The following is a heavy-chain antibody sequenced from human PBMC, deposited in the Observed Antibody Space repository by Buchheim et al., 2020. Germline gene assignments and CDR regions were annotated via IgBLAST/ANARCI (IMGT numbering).Heavy chain of an antibody. J-gene: IGHJ5*02. V-gene: IGHV3-66*01. CDR2: LQGGNT. Sequence: EVQLVESGGGLVQPGGSLRLSCAASGFTVSYDFMSWVRQAPGKGLEWVSMLQGGNTFYADSVKGRLTISTDTSSTPMYLQMNSLRAEDTAVYYCATRSSWGQGTL. CDR3: ATRSS. CDR1: GFTVSYDF.